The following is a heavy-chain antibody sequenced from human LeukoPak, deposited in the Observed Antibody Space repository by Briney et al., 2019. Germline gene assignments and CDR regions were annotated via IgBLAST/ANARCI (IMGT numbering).Heavy chain of an antibody. CDR3: ARGGTYSHLHFDY. D-gene: IGHD1-26*01. V-gene: IGHV3-30-3*01. CDR1: GFTFSRSD. CDR2: ISYDGSNK. Sequence: GGSLRLSCAASGFTFSRSDMVWVRQAPGKGLEWVAVISYDGSNKYYADSVKGRFTISRDNSKNTLYLQMNSLRAEDTAVYYCARGGTYSHLHFDYWGQGTLVTVSS. J-gene: IGHJ4*02.